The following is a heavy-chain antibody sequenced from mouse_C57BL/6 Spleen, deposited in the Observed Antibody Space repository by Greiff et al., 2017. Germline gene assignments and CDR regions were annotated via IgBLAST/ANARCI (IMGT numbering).Heavy chain of an antibody. D-gene: IGHD1-1*01. J-gene: IGHJ4*01. CDR3: TSGLITTVVASYYAMDY. Sequence: VPLQQSGAELVRPGASVTLSCKASGYTFTDSEMHWVKQTPVHGLEWIGAIAPETGGTASKQKLQGKAILTADKSSSTAYMEPRSLTFEDSAVYYCTSGLITTVVASYYAMDYWGQGTSVTVSS. CDR2: IAPETGGT. V-gene: IGHV1-15*01. CDR1: GYTFTDSE.